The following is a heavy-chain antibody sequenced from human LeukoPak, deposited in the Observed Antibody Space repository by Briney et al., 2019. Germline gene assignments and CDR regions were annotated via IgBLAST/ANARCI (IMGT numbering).Heavy chain of an antibody. J-gene: IGHJ4*02. CDR1: GFTFSSYW. Sequence: QSGGSLRLSCAASGFTFSSYWMHWVRQAPGKGLVWVSRINSDGSSTSYADSVKGRFTISRDNAKNSLYLQMNSLRAEDTAVYYCARRGVLRFLGLSTGLDYWGQGTLVTVSS. V-gene: IGHV3-74*01. CDR2: INSDGSST. CDR3: ARRGVLRFLGLSTGLDY. D-gene: IGHD3-3*01.